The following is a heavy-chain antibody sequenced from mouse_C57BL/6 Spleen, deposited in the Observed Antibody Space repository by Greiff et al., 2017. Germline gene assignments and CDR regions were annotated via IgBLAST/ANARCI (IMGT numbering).Heavy chain of an antibody. CDR2: IRNKANGYTT. D-gene: IGHD1-1*01. Sequence: EVKVEESGGGLVQPGGSLSLSCAASGFTFTDYYMSWVRQPPGKALEWLGFIRNKANGYTTEYSESVKGRVTISRDNSQSTLYLQMNALRAEDRATYYCARALYYYGSRGDFDYWGKGTTLTVSS. V-gene: IGHV7-3*01. CDR3: ARALYYYGSRGDFDY. CDR1: GFTFTDYY. J-gene: IGHJ2*01.